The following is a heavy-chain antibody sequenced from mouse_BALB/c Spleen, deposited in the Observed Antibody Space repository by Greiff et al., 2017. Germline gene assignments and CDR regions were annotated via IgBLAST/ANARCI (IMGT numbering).Heavy chain of an antibody. Sequence: EVQRVESGGGLVKPGGSLKLSCAASGFTFSSYAMSWVRQTPEKRLEWVASISSGGSTYYPDSVKGRFTISRDNARNILYLQMSSLRSEDTAMYYCARGPYDYDRYFDVWGAGTTVTVSS. V-gene: IGHV5-6-5*01. CDR1: GFTFSSYA. J-gene: IGHJ1*01. CDR3: ARGPYDYDRYFDV. CDR2: ISSGGST. D-gene: IGHD2-4*01.